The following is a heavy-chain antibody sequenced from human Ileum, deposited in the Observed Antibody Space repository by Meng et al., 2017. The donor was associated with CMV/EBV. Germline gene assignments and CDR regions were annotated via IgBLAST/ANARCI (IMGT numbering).Heavy chain of an antibody. CDR2: INTKTGNP. J-gene: IGHJ5*01. V-gene: IGHV7-4-1*02. CDR1: GYAFNTYA. D-gene: IGHD3-16*01. CDR3: ARVSILRRVMSFDS. Sequence: QVHLVQSGSELKKHGACVTVSCSASGYAFNTYAMTWVRQAPGQGLEWLGWINTKTGNPTYAQAFTGQLVFSLDTSVNTAFLQISSLKPEDTAVYYCARVSILRRVMSFDSWGQGTLVTVSS.